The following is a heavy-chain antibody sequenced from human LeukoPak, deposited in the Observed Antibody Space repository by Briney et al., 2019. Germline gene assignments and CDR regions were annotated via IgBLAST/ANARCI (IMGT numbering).Heavy chain of an antibody. J-gene: IGHJ3*01. CDR1: GFTLSSNR. CDR2: ISATGSVI. CDR3: AREVSGFDV. V-gene: IGHV3-48*01. Sequence: GGSLTLSCAASGFTLSSNRMTWVRQAPEKGLEWIAYISATGSVIYYADSVKGRFTISRDGAKNWLYLQLTSLRAEDTAVYYCAREVSGFDVWGQGTMVAVSS.